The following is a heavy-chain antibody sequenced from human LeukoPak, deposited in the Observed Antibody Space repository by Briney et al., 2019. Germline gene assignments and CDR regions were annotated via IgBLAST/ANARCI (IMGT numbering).Heavy chain of an antibody. J-gene: IGHJ6*03. CDR3: ARAPQATVTSYSYYYMDV. V-gene: IGHV4-61*02. CDR2: IYTSGST. CDR1: RGSISSGDYS. D-gene: IGHD4-11*01. Sequence: TSQTLSLTCTVSRGSISSGDYSWSWIPQPAGKGLEWIGRIYTSGSTNYNASLKSRVTISVDTSKNQFSLNLSSVTAADTAVYYCARAPQATVTSYSYYYMDVWGKGTTVTVPS.